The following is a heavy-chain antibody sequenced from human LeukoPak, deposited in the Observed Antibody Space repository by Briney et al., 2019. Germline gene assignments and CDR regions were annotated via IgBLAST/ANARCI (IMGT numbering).Heavy chain of an antibody. CDR2: IYYSGST. Sequence: SQTLSLTCTVSGGSISSGGYYWSWIRQHPGKGLEWIGYIYYSGSTYYNPSLKSRVTISVDTAKNQFSLKLSSVTAADTAVYYCARGPTTVPYYFDYWGQGTLVTVSS. J-gene: IGHJ4*02. V-gene: IGHV4-31*03. CDR3: ARGPTTVPYYFDY. D-gene: IGHD4-17*01. CDR1: GGSISSGGYY.